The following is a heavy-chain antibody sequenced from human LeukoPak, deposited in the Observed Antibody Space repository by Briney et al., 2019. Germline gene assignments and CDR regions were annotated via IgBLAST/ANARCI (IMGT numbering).Heavy chain of an antibody. Sequence: ASVKVSCKASGYTFTSYGISWVRQAPGQGLEWMGWISAYNGNTNYAQKLQDRVTMTTDTSTSTAYMELRSLRSDDTAVYYCARGLEYCTGGVCHGRGSLDYWGQGTLATVSS. V-gene: IGHV1-18*01. J-gene: IGHJ4*02. D-gene: IGHD2-8*02. CDR1: GYTFTSYG. CDR3: ARGLEYCTGGVCHGRGSLDY. CDR2: ISAYNGNT.